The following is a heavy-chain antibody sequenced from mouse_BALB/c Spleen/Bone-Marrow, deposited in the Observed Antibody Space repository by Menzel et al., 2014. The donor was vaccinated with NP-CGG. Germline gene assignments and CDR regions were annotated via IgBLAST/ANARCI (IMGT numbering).Heavy chain of an antibody. V-gene: IGHV1-9*01. CDR3: AREDGLWFFDV. CDR2: ILPGSGST. D-gene: IGHD1-1*01. Sequence: VRVKQTAPVLTKPGASVKISCKATGYTFSSYWIEWVKQRPGHGLEWIGEILPGSGSTNYNEKFKGKATFTADTSSNTAYMQLSSLTSEDSAVYYCAREDGLWFFDVWGAGPPVTVSS. CDR1: GYTFSSYW. J-gene: IGHJ1*01.